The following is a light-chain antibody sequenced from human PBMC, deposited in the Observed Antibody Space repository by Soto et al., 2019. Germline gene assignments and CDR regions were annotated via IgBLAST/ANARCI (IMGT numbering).Light chain of an antibody. CDR2: DAS. V-gene: IGKV3-11*01. Sequence: TLSLSPGERATLSCRASQSVSSYLAWYQQKPGQAPRLLIYDASNRATGIPARFSGSGSGTDFTLTISSLEPEDFAVYYCQQRSNWPLSFGGGTKVDIK. CDR1: QSVSSY. J-gene: IGKJ4*01. CDR3: QQRSNWPLS.